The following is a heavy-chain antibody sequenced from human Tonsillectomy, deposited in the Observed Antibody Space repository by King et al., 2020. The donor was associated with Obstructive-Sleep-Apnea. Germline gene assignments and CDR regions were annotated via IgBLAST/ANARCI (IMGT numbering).Heavy chain of an antibody. CDR1: GFTFDDYA. Sequence: EVQLVESGGGLVQPGRSLRLSCAASGFTFDDYALHWVRQAPGKGLEWVSGISGYSGSIGYADSVKGRFTISRANAKNSRYLKMNSLRAEDTALYYCAKDSSGYSPFYYFDYWGQGTLVTVSS. CDR3: AKDSSGYSPFYYFDY. J-gene: IGHJ4*02. D-gene: IGHD3-22*01. CDR2: ISGYSGSI. V-gene: IGHV3-9*01.